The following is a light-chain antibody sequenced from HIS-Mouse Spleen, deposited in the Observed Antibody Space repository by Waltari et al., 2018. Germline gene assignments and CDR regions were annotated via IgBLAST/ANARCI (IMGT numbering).Light chain of an antibody. CDR2: EDS. Sequence: SYELTQPPSVSVSPGHTARITFSGDALPKKSAYWYQQKSGQAPVLVIYEDSKRPSGIPERFSGSSSGTMATLTISGAQVEDEADYYCYSTDSSGNHRVFGGGTKLTVL. J-gene: IGLJ2*01. CDR3: YSTDSSGNHRV. CDR1: ALPKKS. V-gene: IGLV3-10*01.